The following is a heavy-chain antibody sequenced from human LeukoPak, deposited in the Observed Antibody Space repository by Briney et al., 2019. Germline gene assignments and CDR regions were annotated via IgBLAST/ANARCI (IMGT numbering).Heavy chain of an antibody. D-gene: IGHD4-11*01. CDR1: SGSVSSSSYY. Sequence: SETLSLTCTVSSGSVSSSSYYWGWIRQPPGKGLEWIGNIYYSGSTYYNPSLKSRVTMSVDTSKNQFSLKLSSVTAADTAVYYCARDYRTTPYNWFDPWGQGTLVTVSS. J-gene: IGHJ5*02. CDR3: ARDYRTTPYNWFDP. V-gene: IGHV4-39*07. CDR2: IYYSGST.